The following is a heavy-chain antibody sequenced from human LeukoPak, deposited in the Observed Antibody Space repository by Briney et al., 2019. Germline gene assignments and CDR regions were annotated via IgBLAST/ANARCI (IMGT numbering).Heavy chain of an antibody. J-gene: IGHJ4*02. D-gene: IGHD3-9*01. CDR2: IYYTGST. V-gene: IGHV4-31*03. CDR1: GGSISSGAYY. Sequence: PSETLSLTCTVSGGSISSGAYYWSWIRQHPGKGLEWIAYIYYTGSTYYNPSLKSRVSISVDTSKNQFSLKLTSVTAADTAVYYCARAPYFDWLLYPSPFFDYWGQGTLVTVSS. CDR3: ARAPYFDWLLYPSPFFDY.